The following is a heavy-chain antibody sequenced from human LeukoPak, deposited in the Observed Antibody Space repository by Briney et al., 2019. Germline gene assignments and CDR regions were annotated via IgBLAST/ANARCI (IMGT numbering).Heavy chain of an antibody. V-gene: IGHV3-23*01. CDR1: GFTFSGYA. J-gene: IGHJ4*02. D-gene: IGHD5-12*01. Sequence: GGSLRLSCAASGFTFSGYAMTWVRQAPGKGLEWASTISGSGGSTYYAGSVKGRFTISRDNSKNTLYLQMNSLRAEDTAVYYCARGYEVFDYWGQGTLVTVSS. CDR2: ISGSGGST. CDR3: ARGYEVFDY.